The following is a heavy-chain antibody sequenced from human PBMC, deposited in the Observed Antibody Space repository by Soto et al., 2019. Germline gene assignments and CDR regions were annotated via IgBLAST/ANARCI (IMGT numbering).Heavy chain of an antibody. CDR3: AREPPPPTWGPSDTTRGRTNLGWFDP. J-gene: IGHJ5*02. Sequence: QVQLVQSGAEVKKPGSSVKVSCKASGGTFSSYAISWVRQAPGQGLEWMGGIIPIFGTANYAQKFQGRVTITADESTSTAYMELSSLRSEDTAVYYCAREPPPPTWGPSDTTRGRTNLGWFDPWGQGTLVTVSS. CDR2: IIPIFGTA. CDR1: GGTFSSYA. V-gene: IGHV1-69*01. D-gene: IGHD3-16*01.